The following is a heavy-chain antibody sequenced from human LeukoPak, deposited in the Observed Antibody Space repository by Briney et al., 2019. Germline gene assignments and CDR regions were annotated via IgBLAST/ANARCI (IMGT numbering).Heavy chain of an antibody. CDR2: INAGNGNT. D-gene: IGHD6-13*01. J-gene: IGHJ5*02. CDR3: ARAAAAAGTGNWFDP. CDR1: GYTFTSYA. Sequence: GASVKVSCKASGYTFTSYAMHWVRQAPGQRLEWMGWINAGNGNTKYSQKFQGRVTITRDTSASTAYMELSSLRSEDTAVYYCARAAAAAGTGNWFDPWGQGTLVTVSS. V-gene: IGHV1-3*01.